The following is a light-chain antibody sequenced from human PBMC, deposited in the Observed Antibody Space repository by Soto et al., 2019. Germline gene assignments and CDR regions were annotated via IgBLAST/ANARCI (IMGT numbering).Light chain of an antibody. CDR2: EAS. Sequence: DIQLTQSPSTLSASVGDRVTITCRASHSISQWLAWYQQTPGKAPNLLIYEASSLVIGVPSRFSGSGSGTDFTLTISRLQPDDFATYYCQHYYSFSRAFGQWTTVEVK. CDR1: HSISQW. V-gene: IGKV1-5*01. J-gene: IGKJ1*01. CDR3: QHYYSFSRA.